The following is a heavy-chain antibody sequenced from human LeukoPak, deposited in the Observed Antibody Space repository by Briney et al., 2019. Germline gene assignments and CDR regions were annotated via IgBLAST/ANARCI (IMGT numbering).Heavy chain of an antibody. D-gene: IGHD2-2*01. V-gene: IGHV1-18*01. Sequence: ASVTVSCKASGYTFTSYGISWVRQAPGPGFEWMGWISAYNGNTNYAQKLQGRVTMTTDASTSTAYMELRSLRSDDTAVYYCARGHGYCSSTSCSLGPVAYWGQRTLVTVSS. CDR1: GYTFTSYG. CDR3: ARGHGYCSSTSCSLGPVAY. CDR2: ISAYNGNT. J-gene: IGHJ4*02.